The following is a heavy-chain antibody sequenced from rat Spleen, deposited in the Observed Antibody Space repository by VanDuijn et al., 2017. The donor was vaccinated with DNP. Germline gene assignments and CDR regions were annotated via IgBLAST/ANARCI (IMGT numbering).Heavy chain of an antibody. D-gene: IGHD2-3*01. J-gene: IGHJ2*01. Sequence: EVQLQESGPGLVKPSQSLSLTCSVTGYSITSNYWGWIRQFPGNKVEYIGHITYSGSTRYNPSLKSRISITRDTSKNQFFLQVNSVTAEDTATYFCAREGGYDPFDYWGQGVMVTVSS. CDR1: GYSITSNY. CDR3: AREGGYDPFDY. V-gene: IGHV3-1*01. CDR2: ITYSGST.